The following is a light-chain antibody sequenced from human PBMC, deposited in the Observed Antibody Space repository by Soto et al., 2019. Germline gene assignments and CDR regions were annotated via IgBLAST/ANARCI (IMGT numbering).Light chain of an antibody. CDR3: TQDLQWT. J-gene: IGKJ1*01. CDR2: LGS. Sequence: DTVMTQLPLSLPVTPGEPASISCRSSQSLLHTNAYNYLDWYLQRPWQSPQLLMYLGSDWASGVPVRFSGSGSGTDLTFKSRRVEAEDVGVYYCTQDLQWTFGQGSKVDIK. V-gene: IGKV2-28*01. CDR1: QSLLHTNAYNY.